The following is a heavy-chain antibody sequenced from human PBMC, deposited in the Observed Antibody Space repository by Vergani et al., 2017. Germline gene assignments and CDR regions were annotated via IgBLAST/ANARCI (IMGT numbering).Heavy chain of an antibody. CDR1: GVSVTDYN. Sequence: QAQLQESGPGLVKPSETLSLTCHVFGVSVTDYNCNWIRQAPGKGLGWIGSLSTTGGATHASHNPSLKSRVSISVDTSKSQFSLSLTSLTAAGSAIYYCAEDTQSWQRADRWGQGLLVSVSS. D-gene: IGHD2-15*01. J-gene: IGHJ5*02. CDR3: AEDTQSWQRADR. CDR2: LSTTGGA. V-gene: IGHV4-4*09.